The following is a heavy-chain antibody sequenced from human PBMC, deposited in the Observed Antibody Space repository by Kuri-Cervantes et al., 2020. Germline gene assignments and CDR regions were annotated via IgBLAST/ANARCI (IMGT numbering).Heavy chain of an antibody. CDR3: ARVLRGYSYGKYYFDY. V-gene: IGHV4-4*07. CDR2: IYTSGST. D-gene: IGHD5-18*01. Sequence: SETLSLTCTVSGGSISSYYWSWIRQPAGKGLEWIGRIYTSGSTNYDPSLKSRVTMSVDTSKNQFSLKLSSVTAADTAVYYCARVLRGYSYGKYYFDYWGQGTLVTVSS. CDR1: GGSISSYY. J-gene: IGHJ4*02.